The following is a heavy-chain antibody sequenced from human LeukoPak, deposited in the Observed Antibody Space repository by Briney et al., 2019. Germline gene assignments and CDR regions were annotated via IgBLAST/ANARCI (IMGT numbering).Heavy chain of an antibody. D-gene: IGHD1-26*01. CDR1: NXAA. J-gene: IGHJ4*02. CDR3: ARDGSDSGFDY. Sequence: NXAAWNWIRXSPSXGLEWLVRTYYRAKLYNDYGGSVKSRITINPDTSKNQFSLQLNSVTPEDTAVYYCARDGSDSGFDYWGQGTLVTVSS. CDR2: TYYRAKLYN. V-gene: IGHV6-1*01.